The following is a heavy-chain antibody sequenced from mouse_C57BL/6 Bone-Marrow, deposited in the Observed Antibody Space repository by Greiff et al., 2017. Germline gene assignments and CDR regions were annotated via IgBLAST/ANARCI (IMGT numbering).Heavy chain of an antibody. CDR3: ARPLLLHWYFDV. J-gene: IGHJ1*03. CDR2: ISSGGSYT. CDR1: GFTFSSYG. D-gene: IGHD2-1*01. Sequence: EVKVVDSGGDLVKPGGSLKLSCAASGFTFSSYGMSWVRQTPDKRLEWVATISSGGSYTYYPDSVKGRFTISRDNAKNTLYLQMSSLKSEDTAMYYCARPLLLHWYFDVWGTGTTVTVSS. V-gene: IGHV5-6*01.